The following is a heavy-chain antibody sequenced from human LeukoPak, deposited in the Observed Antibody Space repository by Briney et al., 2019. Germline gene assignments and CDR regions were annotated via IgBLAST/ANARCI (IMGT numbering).Heavy chain of an antibody. CDR3: ARGKRVAARPYYYYYMDV. D-gene: IGHD6-6*01. Sequence: PSETLSLTCTVSGGSISSYYWNWIRQPPGKGLEWIGYIYYSGSTNYNPSLKSRVTISVDTSKNQFSLKLSSVTAADTAVYYCARGKRVAARPYYYYYMDVWGKGTTVTVSS. CDR2: IYYSGST. V-gene: IGHV4-59*12. J-gene: IGHJ6*03. CDR1: GGSISSYY.